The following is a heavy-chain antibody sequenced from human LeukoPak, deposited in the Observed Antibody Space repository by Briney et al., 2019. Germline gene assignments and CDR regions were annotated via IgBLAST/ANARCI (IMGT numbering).Heavy chain of an antibody. CDR3: ARAIGYCSRTSCRAYFDY. CDR1: GGSFSGYY. CDR2: INHSGST. V-gene: IGHV4-34*01. D-gene: IGHD2-2*03. J-gene: IGHJ4*02. Sequence: SETLSLTCAVYGGSFSGYYWSWIRQPPGKGLEWIGEINHSGSTNYNPSLKSRVTISVDTSKNQFSLKLSSVTAADTAVYYCARAIGYCSRTSCRAYFDYWGQGTLVTVSS.